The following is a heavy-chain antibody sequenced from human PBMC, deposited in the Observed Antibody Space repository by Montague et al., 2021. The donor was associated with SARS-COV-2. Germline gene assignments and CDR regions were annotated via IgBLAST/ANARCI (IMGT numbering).Heavy chain of an antibody. Sequence: SETLSLTCAVYGGSFSGYYWSWIRQPPGKGLEWIGEINHSGSTNYNPSLKSRVTISVDTSKNQFSLKLSSVTAADTAVYYCARDRPRSYYYDSGTYTWGGYGMDAWGQGTTVTVSS. CDR3: ARDRPRSYYYDSGTYTWGGYGMDA. D-gene: IGHD3-10*01. CDR2: INHSGST. J-gene: IGHJ6*02. V-gene: IGHV4-34*01. CDR1: GGSFSGYY.